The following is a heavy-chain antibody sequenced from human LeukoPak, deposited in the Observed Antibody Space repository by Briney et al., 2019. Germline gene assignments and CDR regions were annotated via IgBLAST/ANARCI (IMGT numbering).Heavy chain of an antibody. D-gene: IGHD2-15*01. V-gene: IGHV4-39*01. J-gene: IGHJ1*01. CDR2: IYYSGST. Sequence: PSETLSLTCTVSGGSINSSSHYWGWIRQPPGKGLAWIANIYYSGSTYYNPSLKSRVTISVDTSKNLFSLKLSPVTAADTAVYYCARGGGNPSLYCSGGSCYVGVQHWGQGTLVTVSS. CDR1: GGSINSSSHY. CDR3: ARGGGNPSLYCSGGSCYVGVQH.